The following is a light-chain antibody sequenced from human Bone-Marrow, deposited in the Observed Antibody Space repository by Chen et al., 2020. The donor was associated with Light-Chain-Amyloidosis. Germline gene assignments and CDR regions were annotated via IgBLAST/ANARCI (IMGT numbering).Light chain of an antibody. Sequence: SSELTQDPAVSVALGQTVRITCQGHSLRSYYASWYQQKPGQAPVLVIYGKNNRPSGIPDRFSGSSSGNTASLTITGAQAEDEADYYCNDRDSSGNSYVFGTGTKVTVL. CDR1: SLRSYY. CDR3: NDRDSSGNSYV. V-gene: IGLV3-19*01. J-gene: IGLJ1*01. CDR2: GKN.